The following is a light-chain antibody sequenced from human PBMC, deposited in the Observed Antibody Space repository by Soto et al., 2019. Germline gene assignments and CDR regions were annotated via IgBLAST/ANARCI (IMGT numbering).Light chain of an antibody. CDR3: QQTYITPRFT. CDR2: AAS. Sequence: DIQMTQSPSSLSASVGDRVTITCRASQSISSYLNWYQQKPGRAPKLLIYAASSLQSGVPSRFIGSGSGTDFTLTISCLQPEDFATYYCQQTYITPRFTFGPGTKVDI. J-gene: IGKJ3*01. V-gene: IGKV1-39*01. CDR1: QSISSY.